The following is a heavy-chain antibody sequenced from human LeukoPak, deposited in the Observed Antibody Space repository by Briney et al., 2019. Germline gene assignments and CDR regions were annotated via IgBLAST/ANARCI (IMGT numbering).Heavy chain of an antibody. V-gene: IGHV3-23*01. CDR3: AKDSHWILFDD. J-gene: IGHJ4*02. CDR1: GFTFNSYA. D-gene: IGHD2-2*03. Sequence: PGGSLRLSCAASGFTFNSYAMSWVRQAPGKGLEWVSAIPGSGGGTYYADSVKGRFTISRDNSKNTLYLQMNSLRDEDTAVYYCAKDSHWILFDDWGQGTLVTVSS. CDR2: IPGSGGGT.